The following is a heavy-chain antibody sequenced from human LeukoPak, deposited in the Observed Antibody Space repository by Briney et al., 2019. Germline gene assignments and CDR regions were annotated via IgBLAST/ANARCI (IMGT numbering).Heavy chain of an antibody. CDR1: GYTFTSYY. CDR3: ARADRSSWYYDYYLDV. V-gene: IGHV1-18*01. Sequence: PRASLRLSCTASGYTFTSYYISWVRQAPGQGLEWISLICAYNSNKYYAHNIQGRVTITTDTTTSTVYMKMRSLRAHETGLYYSARADRSSWYYDYYLDVWGKGTTVTVSS. J-gene: IGHJ6*03. CDR2: ICAYNSNK. D-gene: IGHD6-13*01.